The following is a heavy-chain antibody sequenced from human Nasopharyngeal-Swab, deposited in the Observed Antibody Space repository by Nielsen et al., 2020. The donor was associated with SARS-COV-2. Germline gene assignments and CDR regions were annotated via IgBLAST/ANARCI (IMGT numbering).Heavy chain of an antibody. J-gene: IGHJ6*02. CDR3: ARGVRGTATMPYYYYGMDV. CDR2: INPSGGST. CDR1: GYTFTSYY. D-gene: IGHD5-12*01. Sequence: ASVKVSCKASGYTFTSYYMHWVRQAPGQGLEWMGIINPSGGSTSYAQKFQGRVTMTRDTSTSTAYMELSSLRSEDTAVYYCARGVRGTATMPYYYYGMDVWGQGTTVTVSS. V-gene: IGHV1-46*01.